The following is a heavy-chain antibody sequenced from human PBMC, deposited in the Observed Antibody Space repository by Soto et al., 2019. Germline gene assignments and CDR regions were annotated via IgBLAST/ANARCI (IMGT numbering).Heavy chain of an antibody. CDR2: IDWDGDK. V-gene: IGHV2-70*17. J-gene: IGHJ4*02. Sequence: SGPTLVNPTQTLTLTCTFSGFSLSTYGMCVGWVRQPPGKAPEWLARIDWDGDKFYRTSLRTRLTISKDTSRSQVVLTMTNMDPVDTATYYCARIHRYGGRGVDFDYWGQGTLVTVSS. CDR1: GFSLSTYGMC. CDR3: ARIHRYGGRGVDFDY. D-gene: IGHD2-15*01.